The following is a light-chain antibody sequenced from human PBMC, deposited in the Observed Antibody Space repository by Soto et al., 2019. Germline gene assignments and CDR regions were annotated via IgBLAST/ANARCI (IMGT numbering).Light chain of an antibody. J-gene: IGKJ5*01. CDR2: AAS. CDR1: QNITNN. CDR3: QQSYRTPIT. V-gene: IGKV1-39*01. Sequence: DIQMTQSPSSLSASIGDRVTITCQASQNITNNLSWYQQKPGKAPNLLIYAASGLQSGVPSRFSGSGSGTDFTLTISSLQPEDFATYYCQQSYRTPITFGQGTRLEIK.